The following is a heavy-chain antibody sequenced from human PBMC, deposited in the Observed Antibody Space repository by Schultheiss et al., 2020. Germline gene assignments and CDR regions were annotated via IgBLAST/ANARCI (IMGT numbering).Heavy chain of an antibody. V-gene: IGHV3-7*01. D-gene: IGHD5-18*01. Sequence: GGSLRLSCAASGFTFSNYWMSWVRQAPGKGLEWVANIRNDGGEYYYVDSVKDRFTISRDNAKNSLYLQMNSLRAEDTAVYYCARDQSGYSYGSAFDYWGQGTLVTVSS. J-gene: IGHJ4*02. CDR1: GFTFSNYW. CDR2: IRNDGGEY. CDR3: ARDQSGYSYGSAFDY.